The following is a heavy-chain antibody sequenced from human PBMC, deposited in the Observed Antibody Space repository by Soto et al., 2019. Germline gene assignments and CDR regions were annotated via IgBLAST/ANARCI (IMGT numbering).Heavy chain of an antibody. CDR3: ARDKRDRIYGDYGYYYYYYMDV. CDR1: GFTFSSYW. CDR2: IKQDGSEE. V-gene: IGHV3-7*01. J-gene: IGHJ6*03. D-gene: IGHD4-17*01. Sequence: GSLRLSCAASGFTFSSYWMSWVRQAPGKGLEWVANIKQDGSEEYYVDSVKGRFTISRDNAKNSLYLQMNSLRAEDTAVYYCARDKRDRIYGDYGYYYYYYMDVWGKGTTVTVSS.